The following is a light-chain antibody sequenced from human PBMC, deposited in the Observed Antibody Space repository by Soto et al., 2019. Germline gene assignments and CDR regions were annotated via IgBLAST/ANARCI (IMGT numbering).Light chain of an antibody. CDR3: QQYQTSPPRYT. CDR2: GAS. J-gene: IGKJ2*01. CDR1: QSVTSYY. V-gene: IGKV3-20*01. Sequence: EIVLTQSPGTLSLSPGERATLSCRASQSVTSYYLAWYQQKPGQAPRLLIYGASRRATDIPDRFSGSGSGTDFALTISRVEPEDFAVYYCQQYQTSPPRYTFGQGTILEI.